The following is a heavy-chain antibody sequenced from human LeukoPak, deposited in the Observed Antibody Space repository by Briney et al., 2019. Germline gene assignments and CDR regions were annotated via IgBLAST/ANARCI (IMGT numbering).Heavy chain of an antibody. CDR3: AGDRSSWYFDC. D-gene: IGHD6-13*01. CDR1: GFTFSSYG. V-gene: IGHV3-33*01. J-gene: IGHJ4*02. CDR2: IWYDGSNK. Sequence: TGGSLRLSCAASGFTFSSYGMHWVRQAPGKGLEWVAVIWYDGSNKYYADSVKGRFTISRDNSKNTLYLQMNSLRAEDTAVYYCAGDRSSWYFDCWGQGTLVTVSS.